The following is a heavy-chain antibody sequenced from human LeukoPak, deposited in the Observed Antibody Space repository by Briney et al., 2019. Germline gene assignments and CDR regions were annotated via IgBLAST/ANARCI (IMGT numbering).Heavy chain of an antibody. V-gene: IGHV3-30-3*01. CDR3: ARDLSHYYDSSGYWFDP. J-gene: IGHJ5*02. D-gene: IGHD3-22*01. Sequence: PGGSLRLSCAASGFTFSSYAMHGVRQAPGKGLEWVAVISYDGSNKYYADSVKGRFTISRDNSKNTLYLQMNSLRAEDTAVYYCARDLSHYYDSSGYWFDPWGQGTLVTVSS. CDR2: ISYDGSNK. CDR1: GFTFSSYA.